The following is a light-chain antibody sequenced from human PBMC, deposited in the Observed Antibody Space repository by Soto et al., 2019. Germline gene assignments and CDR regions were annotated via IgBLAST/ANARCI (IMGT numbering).Light chain of an antibody. Sequence: QSALTQPPSASGSPGQSVTISCTGTSSDAGGYNYVSWYQQHPGKAPKHMISEVSKRPSGVPDRFSGSKSGNTASLTVSGLQAEDEADYYCSSFAGNNNLVFGGGTQLTVL. CDR1: SSDAGGYNY. V-gene: IGLV2-8*01. J-gene: IGLJ2*01. CDR2: EVS. CDR3: SSFAGNNNLV.